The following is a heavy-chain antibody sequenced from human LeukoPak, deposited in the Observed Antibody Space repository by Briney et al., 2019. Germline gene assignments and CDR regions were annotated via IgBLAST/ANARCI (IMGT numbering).Heavy chain of an antibody. CDR2: IYYRGNT. J-gene: IGHJ4*02. Sequence: PSETLSLTCTVSGGSLSSGIYYWAWLRQPPGKGREWLGSIYYRGNTYYNPSLKSRVTLSVDTSKNQFSLKVSSVTAADTAVYYCARHCSGGSCYSDFDCWGQGTLVTVS. CDR1: GGSLSSGIYY. CDR3: ARHCSGGSCYSDFDC. D-gene: IGHD2-15*01. V-gene: IGHV4-39*01.